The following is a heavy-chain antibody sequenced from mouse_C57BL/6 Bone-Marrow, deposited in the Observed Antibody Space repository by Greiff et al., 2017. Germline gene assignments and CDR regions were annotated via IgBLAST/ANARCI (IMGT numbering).Heavy chain of an antibody. CDR3: ARIYYGNYTYFDY. D-gene: IGHD2-1*01. CDR2: ISDGGSYT. Sequence: EVHLVESGGGLVKPGGSLKLSCAASGFTFSSYAMSWVRQTPEKRLEWVATISDGGSYTYYPDNVKGRFTISRDNAKNNLYLQMSHLKSEDTAMYYCARIYYGNYTYFDYWGQGTTLTVSS. J-gene: IGHJ2*01. V-gene: IGHV5-4*01. CDR1: GFTFSSYA.